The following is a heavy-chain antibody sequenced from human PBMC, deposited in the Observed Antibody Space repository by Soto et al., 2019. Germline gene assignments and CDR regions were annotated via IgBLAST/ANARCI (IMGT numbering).Heavy chain of an antibody. CDR1: GCSITNYL. J-gene: IGHJ5*02. CDR3: ARVYGSGSLTNWFDP. Sequence: SETLSLTCTVSGCSITNYLWSWIRQSPGKGLEWIGYIYYSGTTNYNPSLMSRVTISVDTSKNHFSLKLTSVTAADTAVYYCARVYGSGSLTNWFDPWGRGTLVTVSS. CDR2: IYYSGTT. V-gene: IGHV4-59*01. D-gene: IGHD3-10*01.